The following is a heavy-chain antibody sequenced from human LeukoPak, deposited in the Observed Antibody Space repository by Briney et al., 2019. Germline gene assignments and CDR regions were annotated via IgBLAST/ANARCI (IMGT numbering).Heavy chain of an antibody. D-gene: IGHD5-18*01. V-gene: IGHV3-21*01. J-gene: IGHJ4*02. Sequence: PGGSLRLSCAASGFTFSSYGMHWVRQAPGKGLQWVSSISSRSAYIYDADSVKGRFTISRDNAKNSLYLQMTSLRAEDTAVHYCARVGRGGNSYGYIDFWGQGTLVTVSS. CDR2: ISSRSAYI. CDR3: ARVGRGGNSYGYIDF. CDR1: GFTFSSYG.